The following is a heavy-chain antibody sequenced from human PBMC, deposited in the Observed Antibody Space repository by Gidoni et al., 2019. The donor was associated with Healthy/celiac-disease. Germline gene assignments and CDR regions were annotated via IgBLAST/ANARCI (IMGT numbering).Heavy chain of an antibody. J-gene: IGHJ6*02. CDR2: IYYSGST. CDR3: ARNSHYDFWSGYYKPDYYYGMDV. V-gene: IGHV4-59*01. Sequence: QVQLQESGPGLVKPSETLSLTCTVSGGSISSSYWSWIRQPPGKGLEWIGYIYYSGSTNYNPSLKSRVTISVDTSKNQFSLKLSSVTAADTTVYYCARNSHYDFWSGYYKPDYYYGMDVWGQGTTVTVSS. D-gene: IGHD3-3*01. CDR1: GGSISSSY.